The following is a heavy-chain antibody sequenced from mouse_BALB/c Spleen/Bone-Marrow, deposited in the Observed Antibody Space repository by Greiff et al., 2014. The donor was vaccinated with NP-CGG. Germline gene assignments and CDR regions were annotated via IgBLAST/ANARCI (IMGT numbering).Heavy chain of an antibody. J-gene: IGHJ4*01. Sequence: EVQLQESGGGLVKPGGSLKLSCAASGFTFSDFYMYWVRQTPEKRLEWVATISDGGSYIYYPDSVKGRFTISRDDAKNNLYLQMSSLKSEDTAMYYCTRDRGVQGYAMDYWGQGTSVTVSS. CDR1: GFTFSDFY. CDR2: ISDGGSYI. V-gene: IGHV5-4*02. CDR3: TRDRGVQGYAMDY. D-gene: IGHD2-14*01.